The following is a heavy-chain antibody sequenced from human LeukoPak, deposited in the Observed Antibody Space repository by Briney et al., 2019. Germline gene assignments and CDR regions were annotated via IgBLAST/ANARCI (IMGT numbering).Heavy chain of an antibody. CDR1: GGSISSSDW. J-gene: IGHJ4*02. D-gene: IGHD1-26*01. Sequence: PSETLSLTCAVSGGSISSSDWWSWVRQPPGKGLEWIGEIYHSGSTNYNPSLKSRVTISVDKSKNQFSLKLSSVTAADTAVYYCARDEGGSTPFDYWGQGTLVTVSS. CDR3: ARDEGGSTPFDY. CDR2: IYHSGST. V-gene: IGHV4-4*02.